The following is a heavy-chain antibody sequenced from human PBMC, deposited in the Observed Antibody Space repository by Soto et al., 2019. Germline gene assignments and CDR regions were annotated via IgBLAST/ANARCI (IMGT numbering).Heavy chain of an antibody. J-gene: IGHJ6*02. V-gene: IGHV3-48*03. CDR2: ISSSGSTI. CDR1: GFTFSSYE. Sequence: GGSLRLSCAASGFTFSSYEMNWVRQAPGKGLEWVSYISSSGSTIYYADSVKGRFTISRDNAKNSLYLQMNGLRAEDTAVYYCARWNVVVGATTYDYYYYYGMDVWGQGTTVTVSS. D-gene: IGHD1-26*01. CDR3: ARWNVVVGATTYDYYYYYGMDV.